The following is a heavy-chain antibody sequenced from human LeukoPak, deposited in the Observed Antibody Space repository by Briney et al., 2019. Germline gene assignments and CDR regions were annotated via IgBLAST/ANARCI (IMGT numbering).Heavy chain of an antibody. CDR1: GGSISSSSYY. CDR3: ARDRGVGAPDY. Sequence: SETLSLTCTVSGGSISSSSYYWGWIRQPPGKGLEWIGSIYYSGSTYYNPSLKSRVTISVDTSKNQFSLKLSSVTAADTAVYYCARDRGVGAPDYWGQGTLVTVSS. J-gene: IGHJ4*02. D-gene: IGHD1-26*01. V-gene: IGHV4-39*07. CDR2: IYYSGST.